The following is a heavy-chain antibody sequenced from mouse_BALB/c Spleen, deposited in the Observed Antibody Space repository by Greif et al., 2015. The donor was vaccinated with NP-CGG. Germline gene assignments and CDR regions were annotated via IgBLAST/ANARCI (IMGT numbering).Heavy chain of an antibody. CDR2: INPSNGGT. J-gene: IGHJ4*01. Sequence: QVQLKESGAELVKPGASVKLSCKASGYTFTSYYMYWVKQRPGQGLEWIGEINPSNGGTNFNEKFKSKATLTVDKSSSTAYMQLSSLTSGDSAVYYCTRGRYDGNYAMDYWGQGTSVTVSS. CDR1: GYTFTSYY. CDR3: TRGRYDGNYAMDY. D-gene: IGHD2-14*01. V-gene: IGHV1S81*02.